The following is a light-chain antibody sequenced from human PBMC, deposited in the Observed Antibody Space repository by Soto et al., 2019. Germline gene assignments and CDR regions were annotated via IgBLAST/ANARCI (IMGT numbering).Light chain of an antibody. CDR2: KAS. CDR3: QQYNSYSPTWT. CDR1: QSISSW. J-gene: IGKJ1*01. V-gene: IGKV1-5*03. Sequence: DIQMTQSPSALAASVGDRVTITCRAIQSISSWLAWYQQKPGKAPKLPIYKASSLESGVPSRFSGSGSGTEFTLTISSLQPDDFATYYCQQYNSYSPTWTFGQGTKVDI.